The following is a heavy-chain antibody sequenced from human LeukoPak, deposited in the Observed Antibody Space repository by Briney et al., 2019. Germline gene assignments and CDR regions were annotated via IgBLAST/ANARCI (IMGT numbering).Heavy chain of an antibody. V-gene: IGHV4-59*01. J-gene: IGHJ5*02. CDR2: IYYSGST. CDR1: GGSISSYY. Sequence: SETLSLTCTVSGGSISSYYWSWIRQPPGKGLEWIGYIYYSGSTNYNPSLKSRVTISVVTSKNQFSLKLSSVTAADTAVYYCARWVYYDSSGYLNWFDPWGQGTLVTVSS. D-gene: IGHD3-22*01. CDR3: ARWVYYDSSGYLNWFDP.